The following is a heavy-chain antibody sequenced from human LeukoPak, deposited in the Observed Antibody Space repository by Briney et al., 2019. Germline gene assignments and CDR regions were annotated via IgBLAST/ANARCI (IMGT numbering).Heavy chain of an antibody. CDR3: AITHGVGYCSSTSCTGEMDV. CDR1: GGSFSGYY. D-gene: IGHD2-2*01. Sequence: SETLSLTCAVYGGSFSGYYWGWIRQPPGKGLEWIGEINHSGSTNYNPSLKSRVTISVDTSKNQFSLKLSSVTAADTAVYYCAITHGVGYCSSTSCTGEMDVWGQGTTVTVSS. V-gene: IGHV4-34*01. J-gene: IGHJ6*02. CDR2: INHSGST.